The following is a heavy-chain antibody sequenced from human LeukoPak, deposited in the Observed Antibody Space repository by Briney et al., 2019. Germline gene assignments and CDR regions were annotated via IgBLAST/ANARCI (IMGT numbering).Heavy chain of an antibody. D-gene: IGHD6-19*01. CDR3: ARVPGIAVADDYFDY. CDR2: ISGSGRGSTGST. V-gene: IGHV3-23*01. CDR1: GFTFSSYA. J-gene: IGHJ4*02. Sequence: TGGSLRLSCAASGFTFSSYAMSWVRQAPGKGLEWVSNISGSGRGSTGSTYYADSVKGRFTISRDNSKNTLYLQMNSLRAEDTAVYYCARVPGIAVADDYFDYWGQGTLVTVSS.